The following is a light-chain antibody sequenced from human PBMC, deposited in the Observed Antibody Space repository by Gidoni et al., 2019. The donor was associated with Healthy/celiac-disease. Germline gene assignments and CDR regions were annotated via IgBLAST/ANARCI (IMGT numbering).Light chain of an antibody. Sequence: NFMLTQPHSVSESPGKTVTISCPGSSGSIASNYVQWYQQRPGSAPTTVIYEDNQRPSGVPDRFSGSIDSSSNSASLTISGLKTEDEADYYCQSYDSSTHWVFGGGTKLTVL. J-gene: IGLJ3*02. CDR1: SGSIASNY. CDR2: EDN. CDR3: QSYDSSTHWV. V-gene: IGLV6-57*02.